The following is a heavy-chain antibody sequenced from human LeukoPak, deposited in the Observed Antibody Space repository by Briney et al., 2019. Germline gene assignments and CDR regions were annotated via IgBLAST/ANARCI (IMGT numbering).Heavy chain of an antibody. CDR3: ARGVPAVIYYYYGMDV. Sequence: GGSLRLSCAASGFTYSSYAMHWVRQAPGKGLEWVAVISYDGSNKYYADSVKGRFTISRDNSKNTLYLQMNSLRAKDTAVYYCARGVPAVIYYYYGMDVWGQGTTVTVPS. CDR2: ISYDGSNK. CDR1: GFTYSSYA. D-gene: IGHD2-2*02. J-gene: IGHJ6*02. V-gene: IGHV3-30-3*01.